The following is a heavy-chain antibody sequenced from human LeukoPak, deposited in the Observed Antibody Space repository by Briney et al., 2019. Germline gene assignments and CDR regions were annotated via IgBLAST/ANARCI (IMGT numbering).Heavy chain of an antibody. V-gene: IGHV1-8*01. J-gene: IGHJ5*02. D-gene: IGHD6-6*01. CDR2: MNPNSGNT. CDR3: ARALQKRQYSSSRFDP. Sequence: ASVKVSCKASGYTFTRYDINWVRQATGQGREWMGWMNPNSGNTGYAQKFQGRVTMTRTTSISTAYMELSSLRSGDTAAYYCARALQKRQYSSSRFDPWGQGTLVTVSS. CDR1: GYTFTRYD.